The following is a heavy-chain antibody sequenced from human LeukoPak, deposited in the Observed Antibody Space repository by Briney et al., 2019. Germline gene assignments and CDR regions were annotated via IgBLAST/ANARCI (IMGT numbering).Heavy chain of an antibody. D-gene: IGHD6-13*01. CDR1: GYTLTELS. CDR2: FDPEDGET. CDR3: VTALSYSSSWFDY. V-gene: IGHV1-24*01. J-gene: IGHJ4*02. Sequence: ASVKVSCKVSGYTLTELSMHWVRQAPGKGLEWMGGFDPEDGETIYAQKFQGRVTMTEDTSTDTAYMELSSLRSEDTAVYYCVTALSYSSSWFDYWGQGTLVTVSS.